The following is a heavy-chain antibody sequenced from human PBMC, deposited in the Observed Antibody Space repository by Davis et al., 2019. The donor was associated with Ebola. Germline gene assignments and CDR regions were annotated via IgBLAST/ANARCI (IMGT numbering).Heavy chain of an antibody. CDR2: IYYSGST. J-gene: IGHJ5*02. Sequence: SETLSLTCTVSGSSISSYYWSWIRQPPGKGLEWIGYIYYSGSTNYNPSLKSRVTISVDTSKNQFSLKLSSVTAADTAVYYCARWDYDFWSGYYTPNWFDPWGQGTLVTVSS. CDR3: ARWDYDFWSGYYTPNWFDP. D-gene: IGHD3-3*01. CDR1: GSSISSYY. V-gene: IGHV4-59*08.